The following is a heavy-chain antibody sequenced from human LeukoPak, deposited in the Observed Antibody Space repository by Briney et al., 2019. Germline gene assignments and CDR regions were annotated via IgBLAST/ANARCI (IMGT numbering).Heavy chain of an antibody. CDR1: GASVNRGYYH. V-gene: IGHV2-5*08. J-gene: IGHJ4*02. D-gene: IGHD5-18*01. CDR3: AHIGHSYAYGDY. Sequence: TLSLTCSVTGASVNRGYYHWSWIRQPPGKALEWLALIYWNDDKRYSPSLKSRLTITKDTSKNQVVLTMTNMDPVDTATYYCAHIGHSYAYGDYWGQGTLVTVSS. CDR2: IYWNDDK.